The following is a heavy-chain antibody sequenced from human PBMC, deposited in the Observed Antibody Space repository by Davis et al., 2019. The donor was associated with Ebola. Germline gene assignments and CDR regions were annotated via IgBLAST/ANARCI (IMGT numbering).Heavy chain of an antibody. CDR3: ARATGDDFWSGYHGY. Sequence: GGSLRLSCAASGFTFSSYWMSWVRQAPGKGLKWVANIKQDGSEEYYVDSVKGRFTISRDNAKNSLYLQMNSLRAEDTAVYYCARATGDDFWSGYHGYWGQGTLVTVSS. J-gene: IGHJ4*02. CDR2: IKQDGSEE. D-gene: IGHD3-3*01. CDR1: GFTFSSYW. V-gene: IGHV3-7*03.